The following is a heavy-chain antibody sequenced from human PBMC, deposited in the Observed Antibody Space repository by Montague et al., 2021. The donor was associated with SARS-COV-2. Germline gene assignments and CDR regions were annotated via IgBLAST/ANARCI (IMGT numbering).Heavy chain of an antibody. CDR3: VRDGGDDKHDWWFDL. D-gene: IGHD2-21*02. CDR2: ICDGVGRI. V-gene: IGHV3-74*01. J-gene: IGHJ2*01. Sequence: SLRLSCAASGFNFPRYCMHWVRQSPGQGLEWVARICDGVGRISYADSVRDRFTVSRDNAKNTLSLLMNNLSGEDTAVYYCVRDGGDDKHDWWFDLWGRGTHVSVSS. CDR1: GFNFPRYC.